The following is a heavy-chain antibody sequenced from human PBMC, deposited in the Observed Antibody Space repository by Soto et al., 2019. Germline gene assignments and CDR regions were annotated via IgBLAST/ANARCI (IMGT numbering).Heavy chain of an antibody. CDR1: GYGFRDYW. J-gene: IGHJ6*03. Sequence: EVQLLQPGPEVKKPGEPLKISCKGSGYGFRDYWIGWVRQMPGKGLEWTGIIFPSNSETFYSPSFEGHVSISADTSTNTAYMHLSSLKASDTAIYYCARHHLGTYHVDVWGEGTTITVSS. V-gene: IGHV5-51*01. D-gene: IGHD1-7*01. CDR2: IFPSNSET. CDR3: ARHHLGTYHVDV.